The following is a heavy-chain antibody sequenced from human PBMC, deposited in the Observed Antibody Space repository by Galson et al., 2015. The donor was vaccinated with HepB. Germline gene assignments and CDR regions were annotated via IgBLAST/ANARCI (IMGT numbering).Heavy chain of an antibody. Sequence: SLRLSCAASGFTFSSYGMHWVRQAPGKGLEWVAVIWYDGSNKYYADSVKGRFTISRDNSKNTLYLQMNSLRAEDTAVYYCARESGQQLAFDLWGRGTLVTVSS. CDR1: GFTFSSYG. CDR2: IWYDGSNK. J-gene: IGHJ2*01. CDR3: ARESGQQLAFDL. D-gene: IGHD6-13*01. V-gene: IGHV3-33*01.